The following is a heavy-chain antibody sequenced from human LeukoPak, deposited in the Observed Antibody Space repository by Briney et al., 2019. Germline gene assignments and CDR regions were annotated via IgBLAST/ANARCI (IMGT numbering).Heavy chain of an antibody. CDR3: ARERVGDRTSTSCYDGPFSFDI. Sequence: SETLSLTCTVSGGSIASYYWSWIRQPPGKGLEWIGFIYYNGNTNYNPSLKSRLTISVDTSKNQFSLKLTSVTTADTAVYYCARERVGDRTSTSCYDGPFSFDIWGRGTMVTVSS. V-gene: IGHV4-59*01. CDR1: GGSIASYY. CDR2: IYYNGNT. J-gene: IGHJ3*02. D-gene: IGHD2-2*01.